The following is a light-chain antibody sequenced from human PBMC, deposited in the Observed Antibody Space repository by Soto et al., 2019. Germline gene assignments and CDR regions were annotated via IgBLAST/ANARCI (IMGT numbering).Light chain of an antibody. CDR1: SSNIGSNY. Sequence: QSVLTQPPSASGTPRQRVTISCSGSSSNIGSNYVYWYQQLPGTAPKLLIYRNNQRPSGVPDRFSGSKSGTSASLAISGLRSEDEADYYCAAWDDSRVVFGGGTKLTVL. V-gene: IGLV1-47*01. J-gene: IGLJ2*01. CDR2: RNN. CDR3: AAWDDSRVV.